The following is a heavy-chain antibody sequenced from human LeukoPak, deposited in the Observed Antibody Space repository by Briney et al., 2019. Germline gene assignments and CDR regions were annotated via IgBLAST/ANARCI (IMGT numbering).Heavy chain of an antibody. D-gene: IGHD2-2*01. J-gene: IGHJ3*02. CDR2: INHSGST. CDR3: ARAPRVVVPAAIGAFDI. CDR1: GGSFSGYY. Sequence: SETLSLTCAVYGGSFSGYYWSWIRQPPGKGLEWIGEINHSGSTNYNPSLKSRVTISIDTSKNQFSLKLSSVTAADTAVYYCARAPRVVVPAAIGAFDIWGQGTMVTVSS. V-gene: IGHV4-34*01.